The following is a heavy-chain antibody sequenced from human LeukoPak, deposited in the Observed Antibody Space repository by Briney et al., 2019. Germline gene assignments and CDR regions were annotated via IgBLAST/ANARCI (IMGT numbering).Heavy chain of an antibody. D-gene: IGHD2-15*01. J-gene: IGHJ6*02. CDR1: GYSFTSYW. CDR2: IYPGDSDT. V-gene: IGHV5-51*01. Sequence: GESLKISCKGSGYSFTSYWIGWVRQMPGKGLEWMGIIYPGDSDTRYGPSFQGQVTISADKSISTAYLQWSSLKASDTAMYYCARYCSGGSCHYYGMDVWGQGTTVTVSS. CDR3: ARYCSGGSCHYYGMDV.